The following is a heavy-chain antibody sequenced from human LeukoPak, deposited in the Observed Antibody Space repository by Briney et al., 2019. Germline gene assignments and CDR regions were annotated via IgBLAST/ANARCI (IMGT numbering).Heavy chain of an antibody. CDR1: GGSFSGYY. CDR2: INHSGST. J-gene: IGHJ5*02. V-gene: IGHV4-34*01. CDR3: ARGLRSPSHPTFGGVIVKFDP. D-gene: IGHD3-16*02. Sequence: SETLSLTXAVYGGSFSGYYWSWIRQPPGKGLEWIGEINHSGSTNYNPSLKSRVTISVDTSKNQFSLKLSSVTAADTAVYYCARGLRSPSHPTFGGVIVKFDPWGQGTLVTVSS.